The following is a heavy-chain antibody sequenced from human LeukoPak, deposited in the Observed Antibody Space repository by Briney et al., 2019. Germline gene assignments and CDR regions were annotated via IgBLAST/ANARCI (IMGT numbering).Heavy chain of an antibody. CDR2: IKEDGSEK. Sequence: PGGSRRLSCAASGLNFSSRWMNWVRQAPGQGLEWVASIKEDGSEKHYVDSVKGRFTISRDNGKNSLYLQMNSLRAEDTAVYYCARDSGWWRFDFWGQGTLVTVSS. D-gene: IGHD6-13*01. J-gene: IGHJ4*02. CDR3: ARDSGWWRFDF. CDR1: GLNFSSRW. V-gene: IGHV3-7*03.